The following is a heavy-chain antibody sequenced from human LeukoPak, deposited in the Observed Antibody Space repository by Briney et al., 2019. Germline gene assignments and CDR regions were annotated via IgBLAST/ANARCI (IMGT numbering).Heavy chain of an antibody. CDR2: ISGSGGST. CDR3: ARTRYCSGGSCYHSGYYGMDV. Sequence: PGGSLKLSCAASGFPFSSYAMSWVRQAPGKGLEWVSAISGSGGSTYYADSVKGRFTISSDNSKNTLYLRMNSLRAEDTAVYYCARTRYCSGGSCYHSGYYGMDVWGQGTTVTVSS. V-gene: IGHV3-23*01. J-gene: IGHJ6*02. CDR1: GFPFSSYA. D-gene: IGHD2-15*01.